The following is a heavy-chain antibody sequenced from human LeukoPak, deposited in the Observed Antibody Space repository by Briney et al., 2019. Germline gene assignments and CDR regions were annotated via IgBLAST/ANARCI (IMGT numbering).Heavy chain of an antibody. V-gene: IGHV1-46*01. Sequence: ASVTVSCKASGYTFTSYYIHWVRQAPGQGLEWMGIINPSGGSTRYAQKFQGRVTMTRDMSTSTVYMELSSLRSADTAVYYCATASRDGYNRPAQHWGQGTLVTVSS. D-gene: IGHD5-24*01. CDR3: ATASRDGYNRPAQH. CDR2: INPSGGST. J-gene: IGHJ1*01. CDR1: GYTFTSYY.